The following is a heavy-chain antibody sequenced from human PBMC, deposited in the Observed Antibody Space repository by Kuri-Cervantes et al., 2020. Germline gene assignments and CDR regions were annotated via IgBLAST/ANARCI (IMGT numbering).Heavy chain of an antibody. CDR1: GDSISNNNW. CDR2: VFHSGST. V-gene: IGHV4-4*02. D-gene: IGHD3-22*01. Sequence: SETLSLTCTVSGDSISNNNWWNWVRQSPEKGLEWIGRVFHSGSTNYNPSLKSRLTISVDTSKNQFSLNLSSVTAADTAVYYCARRIVMVVVVIKGWFDPWGQGTLVTVSS. J-gene: IGHJ5*02. CDR3: ARRIVMVVVVIKGWFDP.